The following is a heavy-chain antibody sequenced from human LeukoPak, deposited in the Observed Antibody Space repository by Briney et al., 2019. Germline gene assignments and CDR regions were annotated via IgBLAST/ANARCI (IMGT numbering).Heavy chain of an antibody. D-gene: IGHD3-22*01. CDR3: ARLPDDSSGYDSAFDI. V-gene: IGHV4-59*08. Sequence: KTSETLSLTCTGSGGSISSYYWSWIRQPPGKGLEWIGYIYYSGSTNYNPSLKSRVTISVDTSKNQFSLKLSSVTAADTAVYYCARLPDDSSGYDSAFDIWGQGTMVTVSS. J-gene: IGHJ3*02. CDR1: GGSISSYY. CDR2: IYYSGST.